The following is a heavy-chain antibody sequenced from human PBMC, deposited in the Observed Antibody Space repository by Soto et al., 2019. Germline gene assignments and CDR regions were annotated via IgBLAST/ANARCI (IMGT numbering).Heavy chain of an antibody. CDR2: INPNSGGT. CDR1: GYTFTDYY. Sequence: GASVKVSCKASGYTFTDYYMHCVRQAPRQGLEWMGWINPNSGGTNYAQKFQGWLIMTRDTSISTAYMELSRLRSDDTAVYYCARAEEISDFWSGYYKGGYYYYYGMDVWGQGTTVTVSS. J-gene: IGHJ6*02. CDR3: ARAEEISDFWSGYYKGGYYYYYGMDV. D-gene: IGHD3-3*01. V-gene: IGHV1-2*04.